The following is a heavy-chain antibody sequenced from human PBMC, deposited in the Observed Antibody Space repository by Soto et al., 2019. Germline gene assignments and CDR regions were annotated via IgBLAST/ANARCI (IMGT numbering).Heavy chain of an antibody. D-gene: IGHD3-22*01. V-gene: IGHV3-23*01. CDR1: GFTFSSYA. CDR2: ISGSGGST. J-gene: IGHJ4*02. Sequence: GGSLRLSCAASGFTFSSYAMSWVRQAPGKGLEWVSAISGSGGSTYYADSVKGRFTSSRDNSKNTLYLQMNSLRAEDTAVYYCAKESITMIVVVTSFDYWGQGTLVTVSS. CDR3: AKESITMIVVVTSFDY.